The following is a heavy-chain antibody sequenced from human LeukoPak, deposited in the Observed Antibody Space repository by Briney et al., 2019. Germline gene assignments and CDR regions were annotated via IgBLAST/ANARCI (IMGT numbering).Heavy chain of an antibody. CDR1: GFTFSSRG. CDR2: ISYDENNK. V-gene: IGHV3-30*03. J-gene: IGHJ4*02. Sequence: PGGSLRLSCAASGFTFSSRGMHWVRQAPGKGLEWVAVISYDENNKYYADSVKGRFTISRDNSKNTVYLQMNSLRAGDTAVYYCAILTTVTTFDYWGQGTLVTVSS. CDR3: AILTTVTTFDY. D-gene: IGHD4-17*01.